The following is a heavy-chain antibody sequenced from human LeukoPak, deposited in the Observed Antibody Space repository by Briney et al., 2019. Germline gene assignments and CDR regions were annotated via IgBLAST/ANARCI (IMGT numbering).Heavy chain of an antibody. CDR1: GFTFSSYS. CDR2: ISSSSSYI. D-gene: IGHD3-10*01. V-gene: IGHV3-21*01. CDR3: ARAPEVLLWFGELLNTQYYFDY. Sequence: GGSLRLSCAASGFTFSSYSMNWVRQAPGKGLEWVSSISSSSSYIYYADSVKGRFTISRDNAKNSLYLQMNSLRAEDTAVYYCARAPEVLLWFGELLNTQYYFDYWGQGTLVTVSS. J-gene: IGHJ4*02.